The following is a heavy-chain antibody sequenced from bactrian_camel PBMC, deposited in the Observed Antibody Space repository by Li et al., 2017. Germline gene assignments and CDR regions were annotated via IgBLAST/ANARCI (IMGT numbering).Heavy chain of an antibody. CDR1: KDATNNYC. Sequence: VQLVESGGGSVQTGGSLSLSCKVSKDATNNYCMGWFRQAPGKEREGIATVEPNSGRTYYADSVKGRFTVFQHNSENNSENIVYLQMNSLKPEDTAMYFCAVLSQFNHCRGVVVGIWQQYASWGQGTQVTVS. CDR2: VEPNSGRT. D-gene: IGHD6*01. V-gene: IGHV3S40*01. J-gene: IGHJ4*01. CDR3: AVLSQFNHCRGVVVGIWQQYAS.